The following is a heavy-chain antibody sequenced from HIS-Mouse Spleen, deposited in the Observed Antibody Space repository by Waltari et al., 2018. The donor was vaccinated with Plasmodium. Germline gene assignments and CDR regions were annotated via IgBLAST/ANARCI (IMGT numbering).Heavy chain of an antibody. CDR3: AKLIRSGSYSDY. D-gene: IGHD1-26*01. V-gene: IGHV3-23*01. CDR1: GFPFSSYA. CDR2: ISGSGGST. J-gene: IGHJ4*02. Sequence: EVQLLESGGGLVQPGVSLRLSCAASGFPFSSYAMSWVRQAPGKGLEWVSAISGSGGSTYYADSVKGRFTISRDNSKNTLYLQMNSLRAEDTAVYYCAKLIRSGSYSDYWGQGTLVTVSS.